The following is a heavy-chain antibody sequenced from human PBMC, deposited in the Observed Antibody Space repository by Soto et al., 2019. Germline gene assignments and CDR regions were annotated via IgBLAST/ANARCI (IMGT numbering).Heavy chain of an antibody. CDR1: GFTFSYYD. D-gene: IGHD3-16*01. V-gene: IGHV3-11*06. CDR3: ARFEDYESQFDY. Sequence: GSLRLSCAASGFTFSYYDMSWIRRAPGKGLEWVSYISSSSSYTNYADSVKGRFTISRDNAKNSLYLQMNSLRAEDTAVYYCARFEDYESQFDYWGQGTLVTVSS. CDR2: ISSSSSYT. J-gene: IGHJ4*02.